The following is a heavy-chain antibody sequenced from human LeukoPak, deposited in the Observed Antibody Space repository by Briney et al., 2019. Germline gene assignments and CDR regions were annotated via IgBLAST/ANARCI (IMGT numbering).Heavy chain of an antibody. CDR1: GGTFRSGS. D-gene: IGHD4-17*01. CDR2: IVPMPDIT. V-gene: IGHV1-69*02. J-gene: IGHJ4*02. Sequence: SVKVSCKASGGTFRSGSINWVRQAPGQGLEWMGRIVPMPDITTYSQTFQGRVTITADKSTSTAYMELSSLTSEDTAVYYCARASDLVTTWDYFDSWGQGSLVIVPS. CDR3: ARASDLVTTWDYFDS.